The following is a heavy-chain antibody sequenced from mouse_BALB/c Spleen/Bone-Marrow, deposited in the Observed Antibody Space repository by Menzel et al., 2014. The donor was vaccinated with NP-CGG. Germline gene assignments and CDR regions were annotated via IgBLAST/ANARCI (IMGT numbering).Heavy chain of an antibody. CDR2: IDPYDSET. CDR3: ARRALDAMDY. J-gene: IGHJ4*01. CDR1: CYAFTSYW. Sequence: QVQLQHSVSSLARPGTSVQLSCMASCYAFTSYWMNSLKQRPEQGLAWIGRIDPYDSETHYNQKFKDKDILTVDESSSTDYMQLSSLTSEDSAVYYCARRALDAMDYWGQGTSDSVSS. V-gene: IGHV1-52*01. D-gene: IGHD3-3*01.